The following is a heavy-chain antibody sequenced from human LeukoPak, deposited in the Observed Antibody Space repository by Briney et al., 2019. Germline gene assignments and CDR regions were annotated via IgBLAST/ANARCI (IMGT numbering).Heavy chain of an antibody. CDR3: AKVRSSLHYYYYYMDV. CDR1: GFTFSSYA. J-gene: IGHJ6*03. D-gene: IGHD6-13*01. Sequence: TGGSLRLSCAASGFTFSSYAMSWVRQAPGKGLEWVSAISGSGGSTYYADSVKGRFTISRDNSKNTLYLQMNSLRAEDTAVYYCAKVRSSLHYYYYYMDVWGKGTTVTVSS. CDR2: ISGSGGST. V-gene: IGHV3-23*01.